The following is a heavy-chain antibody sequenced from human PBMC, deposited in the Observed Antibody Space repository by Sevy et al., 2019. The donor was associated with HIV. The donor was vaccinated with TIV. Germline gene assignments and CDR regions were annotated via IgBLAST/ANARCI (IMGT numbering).Heavy chain of an antibody. CDR2: INQGGSEK. J-gene: IGHJ5*02. Sequence: GGSLRLSCAASGFTFSAYWMHWVRQAPGKGLEWVANINQGGSEKYYVDSVKGRFTISRDNVKNSLFLQMNSRRAEDTAVYYCARALAAAASSWGQGALVTVSS. D-gene: IGHD6-13*01. CDR3: ARALAAAASS. V-gene: IGHV3-7*01. CDR1: GFTFSAYW.